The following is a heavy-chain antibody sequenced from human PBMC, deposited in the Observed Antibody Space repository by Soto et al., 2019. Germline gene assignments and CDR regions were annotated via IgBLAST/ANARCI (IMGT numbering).Heavy chain of an antibody. J-gene: IGHJ6*02. Sequence: QVQVVESGGGVVQPGRSLRLSCAASGSTFSDDAMHWVRQAPGKGLEWLALITYDGSTQDYADSVRGRFTISRDNSKNRVFLQMNSVGSYDTAVYFCTRDVGTQLDFWYTSGMDVVGQVDTGTVSS. V-gene: IGHV3-30*04. CDR1: GSTFSDDA. D-gene: IGHD2-2*02. CDR3: TRDVGTQLDFWYTSGMDV. CDR2: ITYDGSTQ.